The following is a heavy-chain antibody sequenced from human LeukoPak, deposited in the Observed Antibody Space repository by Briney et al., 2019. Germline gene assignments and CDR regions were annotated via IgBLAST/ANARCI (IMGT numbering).Heavy chain of an antibody. CDR3: ARLGYGMDV. V-gene: IGHV4-59*08. CDR1: GVSISSYY. J-gene: IGHJ6*02. Sequence: SETLSLTCTVSGVSISSYYWSWIRQPPGKGLEWIGYIYYSGSTNYNPSLKSRVTISVDTSKNQFSLKLSSVTAADTAVYYCARLGYGMDVWGQGTTVTVSS. CDR2: IYYSGST.